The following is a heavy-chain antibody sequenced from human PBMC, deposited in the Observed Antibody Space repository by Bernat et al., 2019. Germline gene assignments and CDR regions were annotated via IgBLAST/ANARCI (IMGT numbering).Heavy chain of an antibody. CDR2: ISYDGSNK. CDR1: GFTFSSYG. J-gene: IGHJ4*02. D-gene: IGHD5-18*01. V-gene: IGHV3-30*18. Sequence: QVQLVESGGGVVQPGRSLRLSCAASGFTFSSYGMHWVRQAPGKGLEWVAVISYDGSNKNHADSVKGRFTISSDNSKNTLYLQMNSLRAEDTAVYYCAKDSFGYTYGQGNGFDYWGQGTLVTVSS. CDR3: AKDSFGYTYGQGNGFDY.